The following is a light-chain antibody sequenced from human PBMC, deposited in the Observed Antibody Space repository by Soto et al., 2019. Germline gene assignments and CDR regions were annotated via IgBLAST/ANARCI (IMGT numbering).Light chain of an antibody. CDR3: QSYDDSLSGSGV. J-gene: IGLJ1*01. V-gene: IGLV1-40*01. CDR2: SFN. CDR1: RSNIGAGYD. Sequence: QSVLTQPPSVSGAPGPTGTISCTGSRSNIGAGYDIHWYQFLPGTAPKLLLYSFNKRPSGIPDRFSGSKSGTSASLAITGLQPEDEADYYCQSYDDSLSGSGVFGTGTKVTVL.